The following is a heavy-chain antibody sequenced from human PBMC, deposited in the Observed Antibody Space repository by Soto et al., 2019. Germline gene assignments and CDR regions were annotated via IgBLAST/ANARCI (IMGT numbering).Heavy chain of an antibody. Sequence: SETLSLTCAVYDGSFSGYYWSWIRQPPGKGLEWIGEINHSGSTNYNPSLKSRVTISIDTSKKQFSLKLRSVTAADTAVYYCASPSKSVECGSNCSVWFDPWARGTLVTVSS. D-gene: IGHD2-21*02. CDR3: ASPSKSVECGSNCSVWFDP. CDR1: DGSFSGYY. V-gene: IGHV4-34*01. J-gene: IGHJ5*02. CDR2: INHSGST.